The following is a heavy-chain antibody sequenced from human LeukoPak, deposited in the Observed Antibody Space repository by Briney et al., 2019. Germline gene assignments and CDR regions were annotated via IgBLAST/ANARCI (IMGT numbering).Heavy chain of an antibody. CDR1: GGSFSGYY. V-gene: IGHV4-34*01. CDR2: INHSGST. J-gene: IGHJ6*02. Sequence: PSETLSLTCAVYGGSFSGYYWCWIRQPPGKGLEWIEEINHSGSTNYNPSLKSRVTISVDTSKNQFSLKLTSVTAADTAVYYCARSDSNYGMDVWGQGTTVTVSS. CDR3: ARSDSNYGMDV. D-gene: IGHD2-15*01.